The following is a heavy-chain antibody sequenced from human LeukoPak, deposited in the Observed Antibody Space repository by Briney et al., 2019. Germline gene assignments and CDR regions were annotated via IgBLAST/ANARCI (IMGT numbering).Heavy chain of an antibody. J-gene: IGHJ5*02. CDR2: IYNSGRS. CDR3: AGGSGASWFDP. CDR1: GGSISSGY. D-gene: IGHD2-8*02. V-gene: IGHV4-59*01. Sequence: PSETLSLTCSVSGGSISSGYWSWIRQPPGKGLEWIAYIYNSGRSNYNPSLKSRVTISLDMSKNQFSLKLSSVTAADTAVYYCAGGSGASWFDPWGQGTLVTVSS.